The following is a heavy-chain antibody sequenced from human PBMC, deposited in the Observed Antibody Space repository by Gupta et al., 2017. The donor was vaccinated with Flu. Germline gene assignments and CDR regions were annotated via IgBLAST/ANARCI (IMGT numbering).Heavy chain of an antibody. Sequence: QVQLVQSGAEVKKPGASVKVSCKASGYTFTGYYMHWVRQAPGQGLEWMGWINPNSGGTNYAQKFQGRVTMTRDTSISTAYMELSRLRSDDTAVYYCARDWGYCSGGSCQYYYGMDVWGQGTTVTVSS. V-gene: IGHV1-2*02. CDR1: GYTFTGYY. D-gene: IGHD2-15*01. CDR3: ARDWGYCSGGSCQYYYGMDV. J-gene: IGHJ6*02. CDR2: INPNSGGT.